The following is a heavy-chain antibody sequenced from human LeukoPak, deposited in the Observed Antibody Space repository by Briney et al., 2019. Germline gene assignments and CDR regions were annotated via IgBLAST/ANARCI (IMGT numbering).Heavy chain of an antibody. CDR3: ARDSSGWFARGWFDP. CDR1: GYTFTSYY. Sequence: ASVKVSCKASGYTFTSYYMHWVRQAPGQGLEWMGIINPSGGSTSYAQKFQGRVTMTRNTSISTAYMELSSLRSEDTAVYYCARDSSGWFARGWFDPWGQGTLVTVSS. D-gene: IGHD6-19*01. CDR2: INPSGGST. J-gene: IGHJ5*02. V-gene: IGHV1-46*01.